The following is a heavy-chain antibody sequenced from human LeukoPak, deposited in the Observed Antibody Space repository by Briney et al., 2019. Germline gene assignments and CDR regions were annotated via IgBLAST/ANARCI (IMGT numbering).Heavy chain of an antibody. CDR1: GFTFSNCA. CDR2: ISGSAGST. CDR3: AKDMARYCSGGSCPRAFDY. J-gene: IGHJ4*02. Sequence: GGSLRLSCAASGFTFSNCAMSWVRQAPGKGLEWASVISGSAGSTYYADSVRGRFTISRDNSRNTLFLQMNSLRDEDTAVYYCAKDMARYCSGGSCPRAFDYWGQGSLVTVSS. D-gene: IGHD2-15*01. V-gene: IGHV3-23*01.